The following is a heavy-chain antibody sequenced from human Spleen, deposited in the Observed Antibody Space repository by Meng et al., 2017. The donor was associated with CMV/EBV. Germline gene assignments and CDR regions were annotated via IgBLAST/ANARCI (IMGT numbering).Heavy chain of an antibody. CDR3: ARGGSIVVGPPQFYGMDV. Sequence: ASVKVSCKASGYTFTSYYMHWVRQAPGQGLEWMGIINPSGGSTSYAQKFQGRVTMTRDTSTSTVYMELSSLRSEDTAVYYCARGGSIVVGPPQFYGMDVWGQRTTVTVSS. V-gene: IGHV1-46*01. CDR1: GYTFTSYY. J-gene: IGHJ6*02. CDR2: INPSGGST. D-gene: IGHD3-22*01.